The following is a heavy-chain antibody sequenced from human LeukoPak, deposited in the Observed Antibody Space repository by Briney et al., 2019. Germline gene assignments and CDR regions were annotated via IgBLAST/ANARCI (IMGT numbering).Heavy chain of an antibody. Sequence: GGSLRLSCVASGFTFSDNYMTWIRQAPGKGLEWVAYISYTGTTIYYADSVKGRFTISRDDDKNSLYLQMSSLRADDTAVYYCARRMIVVVDAFDMWGQGTMVTVSS. CDR2: ISYTGTTI. J-gene: IGHJ3*02. V-gene: IGHV3-11*04. CDR3: ARRMIVVVDAFDM. CDR1: GFTFSDNY. D-gene: IGHD3-22*01.